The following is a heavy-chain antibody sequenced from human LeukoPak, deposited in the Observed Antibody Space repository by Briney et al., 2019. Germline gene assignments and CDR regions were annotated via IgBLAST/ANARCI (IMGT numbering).Heavy chain of an antibody. D-gene: IGHD3-10*01. CDR2: IRQDGGQT. V-gene: IGHV3-7*01. CDR1: ELTFSGYW. CDR3: ARDGHSSGSFDY. Sequence: GGSLRLSCAASELTFSGYWMNWVRQAPGKGLQWVGNIRQDGGQTHYSDSVKGRFTISRDNAKRSLYLQMNSLRPEDTAVYYCARDGHSSGSFDYWGQGTLVTISS. J-gene: IGHJ4*02.